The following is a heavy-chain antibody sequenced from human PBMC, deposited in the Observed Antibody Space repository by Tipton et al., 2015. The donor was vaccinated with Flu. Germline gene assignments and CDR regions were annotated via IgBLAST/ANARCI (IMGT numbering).Heavy chain of an antibody. J-gene: IGHJ5*02. CDR1: GYTFTSYD. D-gene: IGHD6-19*01. V-gene: IGHV1-8*01. Sequence: QLVQSGAEVKKPGASVKVSCKASGYTFTSYDINWVRQATGQGLEWMGWMNPNSGNTGYAQKFQGRVTMTRNTSISTAYMELSSLRSEDTAVYYCARVRQWLAYNWFDPWGQGTLVTVSS. CDR3: ARVRQWLAYNWFDP. CDR2: MNPNSGNT.